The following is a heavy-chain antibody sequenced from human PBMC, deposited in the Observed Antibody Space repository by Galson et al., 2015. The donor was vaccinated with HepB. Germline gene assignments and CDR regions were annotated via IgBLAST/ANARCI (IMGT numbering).Heavy chain of an antibody. Sequence: SLRLSCAASGFTFSYAWVNWVRQGPGKGLEWVGRIKSKTAGGTTDYAAPVKGRFTISRDDSKTTLYLQMNSLKSEDTAVYYCATEVGAAYDAFDIWGQGTMVTVSS. J-gene: IGHJ3*02. V-gene: IGHV3-15*07. CDR1: GFTFSYAW. CDR2: IKSKTAGGTT. D-gene: IGHD2-15*01. CDR3: ATEVGAAYDAFDI.